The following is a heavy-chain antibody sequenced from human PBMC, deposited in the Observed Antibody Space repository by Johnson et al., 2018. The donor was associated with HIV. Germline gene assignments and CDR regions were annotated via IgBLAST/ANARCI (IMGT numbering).Heavy chain of an antibody. CDR3: VRDDRPDGFDI. J-gene: IGHJ3*02. V-gene: IGHV3-30*04. CDR1: GFTFSSYA. Sequence: VQLVESGGGVVQPGRSLRLSCAASGFTFSSYAMHWVRQAPGKGLEWVAVISYDGSNKYYADSVKGRFTISRDNSKNSLYLQMNSLRAEDTALYYGVRDDRPDGFDIWGQGTMVTVSS. CDR2: ISYDGSNK.